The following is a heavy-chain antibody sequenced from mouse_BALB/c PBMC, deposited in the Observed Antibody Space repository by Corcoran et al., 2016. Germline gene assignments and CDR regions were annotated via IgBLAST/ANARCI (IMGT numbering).Heavy chain of an antibody. CDR2: INPNNGGT. CDR3: ARSDYGFDY. CDR1: GYTFTDYN. Sequence: EVLLQQSGPELVKPGASVKIPCKASGYTFTDYNMDWVKQSHGKSLEWIGDINPNNGGTIYNQKFKGKSTLTVDKSSSTAYMELRSLTSEDTAVYYCARSDYGFDYWGQGTTLTVSS. V-gene: IGHV1-18*01. D-gene: IGHD2-4*01. J-gene: IGHJ2*01.